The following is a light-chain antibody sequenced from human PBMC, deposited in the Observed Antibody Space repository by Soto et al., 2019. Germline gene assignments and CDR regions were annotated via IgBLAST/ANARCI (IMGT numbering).Light chain of an antibody. V-gene: IGKV3-20*01. CDR2: GAS. Sequence: EIVLTQSPGTLSLSPGEGATLSCRASESVRSGHIAWYQQKPGQAPRLLIYGASIRATGSPDRFSGGGSGTAFTLIINSLEPDDFVVYCCQQYGNAPWLTVGGGNKVEIK. J-gene: IGKJ4*01. CDR1: ESVRSGH. CDR3: QQYGNAPWLT.